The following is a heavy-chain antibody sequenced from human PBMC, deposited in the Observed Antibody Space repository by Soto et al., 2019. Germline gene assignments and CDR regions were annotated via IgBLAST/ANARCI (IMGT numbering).Heavy chain of an antibody. Sequence: QLQLQESGSGLVKPSQTLSLTCAVSGGSISSGGYSWSWIRQPPGKGLEWSGYIYHSGSTYYNPSLKSRVTISVDRSKNQFSLKLSSVTAADTAVYYCARGDYYDSSGYPYYFDYWGQGTLVTVSS. J-gene: IGHJ4*02. V-gene: IGHV4-30-2*01. CDR2: IYHSGST. CDR1: GGSISSGGYS. CDR3: ARGDYYDSSGYPYYFDY. D-gene: IGHD3-22*01.